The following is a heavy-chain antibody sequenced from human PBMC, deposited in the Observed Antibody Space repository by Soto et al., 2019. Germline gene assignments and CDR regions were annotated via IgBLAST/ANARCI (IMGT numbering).Heavy chain of an antibody. CDR1: AYTLTELS. CDR3: ATPVPKGQWLPHYYFDY. Sequence: ASVNVSCKVSAYTLTELSMHWVRQAPGKGLEWMGGFDPEDGETIYAQKFQGRVTMTEDTSTDTAYMELSSLRSEDTAVYYCATPVPKGQWLPHYYFDYWGQGTLVTVSS. D-gene: IGHD6-19*01. J-gene: IGHJ4*02. V-gene: IGHV1-24*01. CDR2: FDPEDGET.